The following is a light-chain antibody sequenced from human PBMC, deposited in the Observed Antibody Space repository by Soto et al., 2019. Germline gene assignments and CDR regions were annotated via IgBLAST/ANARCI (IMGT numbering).Light chain of an antibody. J-gene: IGKJ2*01. V-gene: IGKV1-5*03. CDR2: KAS. CDR1: QNLISW. CDR3: QQYNSYPYT. Sequence: DIQMTQSPSTLSASVGDRVTITWRASQNLISWLAGDQQKPGKAPKVLIYKASSLENGVTSRFSGSGSGTEFTLTIGSLQPEDFATYFCQQYNSYPYTFGQGTKLEIK.